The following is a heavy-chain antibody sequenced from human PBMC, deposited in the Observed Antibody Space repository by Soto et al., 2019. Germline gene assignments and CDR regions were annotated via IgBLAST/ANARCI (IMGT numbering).Heavy chain of an antibody. J-gene: IGHJ3*02. Sequence: ASVKVSCKASGYTFTSYGISWVRRAPGQGLEWMGWISAYNGNTNYAQKLQGRVTMTTDTSTSTAYMELRSLRSDVTAVYYCAREMSDFWSGFLGAFDIWGQGTMVTVSS. V-gene: IGHV1-18*01. CDR3: AREMSDFWSGFLGAFDI. D-gene: IGHD3-3*01. CDR2: ISAYNGNT. CDR1: GYTFTSYG.